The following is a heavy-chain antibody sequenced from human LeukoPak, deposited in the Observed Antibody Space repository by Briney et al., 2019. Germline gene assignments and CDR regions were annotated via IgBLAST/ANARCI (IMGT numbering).Heavy chain of an antibody. Sequence: GGSLRLSCAASGFNVSSTYMSWVRQAPGKGLEWVSLIYSGGTTCYADSVKGRFTISRHNSKNTLYLQMNSLSTEDTAVYYCARGPDNYGDPYFDYWGQGTLVTVSS. J-gene: IGHJ4*02. CDR2: IYSGGTT. V-gene: IGHV3-53*04. CDR1: GFNVSSTY. D-gene: IGHD4-17*01. CDR3: ARGPDNYGDPYFDY.